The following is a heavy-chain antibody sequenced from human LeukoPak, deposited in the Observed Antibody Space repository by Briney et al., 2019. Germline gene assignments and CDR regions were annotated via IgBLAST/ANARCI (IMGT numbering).Heavy chain of an antibody. CDR2: ISNSGGRT. Sequence: GGPLRLSCAASGFTFSSYAMSWVRQAPGKGLEWVSSISNSGGRTFYTDSVKGRFTISRDNSKITLYLQMNSLRAEDTAVYYCAKSYNGYESKPDYWGQGTPVAVSS. D-gene: IGHD5-12*01. J-gene: IGHJ4*02. V-gene: IGHV3-23*01. CDR1: GFTFSSYA. CDR3: AKSYNGYESKPDY.